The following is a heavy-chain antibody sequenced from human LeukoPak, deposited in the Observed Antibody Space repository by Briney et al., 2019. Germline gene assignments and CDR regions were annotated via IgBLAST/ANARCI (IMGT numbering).Heavy chain of an antibody. V-gene: IGHV4-30-4*07. CDR2: IYYSGST. CDR1: GGSISSGGYS. Sequence: SETLSLTCAVSGGSISSGGYSWSWIRQPPGKGLEWIGYIYYSGSTYYNPSLKSRVTISVDTSKNQFSLKLSSVTAADTAVYYCARVRYSSSWYEILMDRTPKRMGLHNWFDPWGQGTLVTVSS. CDR3: ARVRYSSSWYEILMDRTPKRMGLHNWFDP. J-gene: IGHJ5*02. D-gene: IGHD6-13*01.